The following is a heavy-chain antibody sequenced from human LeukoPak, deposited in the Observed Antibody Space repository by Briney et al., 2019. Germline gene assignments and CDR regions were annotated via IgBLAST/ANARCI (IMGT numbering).Heavy chain of an antibody. J-gene: IGHJ5*02. V-gene: IGHV4-61*01. CDR2: IYYGGNT. Sequence: MASETLSLTCAVSGDSVSSSNYYWSWIRQPPGKGLEWIGYIYYGGNTNYNPSLQSRVTISVDTSKNQFSLKLSSVTAADTAVYYCARVESYGPRSFDPWGQGTLVTVSS. CDR1: GDSVSSSNYY. CDR3: ARVESYGPRSFDP. D-gene: IGHD5-18*01.